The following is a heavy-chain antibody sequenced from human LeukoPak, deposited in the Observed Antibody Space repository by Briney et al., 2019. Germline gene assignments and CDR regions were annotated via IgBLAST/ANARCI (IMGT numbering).Heavy chain of an antibody. D-gene: IGHD5-24*01. CDR3: ARSYNYPSYLDY. V-gene: IGHV4-34*01. Sequence: SETLSLSCAVYGGSFSGYYWSWIRQPPGKGLEWIGEINHSGSTNYNPSLKSRVTISLDTSKNQFSLKLSSVTAADTAVYYCARSYNYPSYLDYWGQGTLVTVSS. J-gene: IGHJ4*02. CDR1: GGSFSGYY. CDR2: INHSGST.